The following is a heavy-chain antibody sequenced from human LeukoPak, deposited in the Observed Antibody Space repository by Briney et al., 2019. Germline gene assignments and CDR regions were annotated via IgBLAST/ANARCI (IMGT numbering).Heavy chain of an antibody. V-gene: IGHV1-46*01. D-gene: IGHD6-19*01. CDR1: GYTFTSYY. J-gene: IGHJ5*02. CDR2: INPSGGST. Sequence: GASVKVSCKASGYTFTSYYMHWARQAPGQGLEWMGIINPSGGSTSYAQKFQGRVTMTRDTSTSTVYMELSSLRSEDTAVYYCARVPSPSSGWKGAWFDPWGQGTLVTVSS. CDR3: ARVPSPSSGWKGAWFDP.